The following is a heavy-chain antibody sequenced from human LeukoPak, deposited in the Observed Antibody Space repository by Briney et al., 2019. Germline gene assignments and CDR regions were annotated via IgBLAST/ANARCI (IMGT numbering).Heavy chain of an antibody. D-gene: IGHD3-3*01. J-gene: IGHJ3*02. CDR2: IYHSGST. CDR1: GGSISSGGYS. Sequence: SQTLSLTCAVSGGSISSGGYSWSWLRQPPGKGLEWIGYIYHSGSTYYNPSLKSRVTISVDRSENQFSLKLSSVTAADTALYYCARVLTIFGVVEHAFDIWGQGTMVTVSS. V-gene: IGHV4-30-2*01. CDR3: ARVLTIFGVVEHAFDI.